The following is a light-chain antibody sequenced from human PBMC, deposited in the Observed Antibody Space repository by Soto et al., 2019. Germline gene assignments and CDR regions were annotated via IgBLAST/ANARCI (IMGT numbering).Light chain of an antibody. J-gene: IGLJ1*01. CDR1: SSDVGRFNF. V-gene: IGLV2-8*01. Sequence: QSVLTQPPSASGSPGQSVTISCTGTSSDVGRFNFVSWYQQHPGKAPKLLIYEVTKRPSGVPDRFSGSKSGNAASLTVSGLQAEDEADYFCSSYTGTSDFYVFGTGTKVIVL. CDR2: EVT. CDR3: SSYTGTSDFYV.